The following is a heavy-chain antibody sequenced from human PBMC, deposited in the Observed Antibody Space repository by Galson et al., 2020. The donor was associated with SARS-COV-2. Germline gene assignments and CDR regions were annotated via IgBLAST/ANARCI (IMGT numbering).Heavy chain of an antibody. CDR1: GFSLTTSGMG. J-gene: IGHJ4*02. CDR2: IDWHNDK. D-gene: IGHD5-12*01. Sequence: SGPTLAKPTQTLTLTCTFSGFSLTTSGMGVTWIRQPPGKALEWLAPIDWHNDKYYSTSLRTRPTISGDTSKNQVFLTMTNMDPVDTATYYGARMAVGYGGYDCGSSPFDYWGQGTLVADSS. V-gene: IGHV2-70*01. CDR3: ARMAVGYGGYDCGSSPFDY.